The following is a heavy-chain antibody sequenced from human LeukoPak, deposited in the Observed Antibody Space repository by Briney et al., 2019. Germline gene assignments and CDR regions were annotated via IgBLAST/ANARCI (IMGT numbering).Heavy chain of an antibody. Sequence: GGSLRLSCAASGFTVSSNYMSWVRQAPGKGLEWVSVIYSGGSTYYADSVKGRFTISRDNAKNTLWLQMNSLRVEDTAMFYCAADQDYGGYSHFDLWGQGILVTVSS. D-gene: IGHD4-23*01. CDR3: AADQDYGGYSHFDL. J-gene: IGHJ4*02. V-gene: IGHV3-53*01. CDR2: IYSGGST. CDR1: GFTVSSNY.